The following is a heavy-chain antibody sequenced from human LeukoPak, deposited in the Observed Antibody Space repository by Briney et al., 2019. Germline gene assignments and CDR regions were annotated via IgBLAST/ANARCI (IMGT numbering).Heavy chain of an antibody. D-gene: IGHD1-26*01. V-gene: IGHV3-48*01. CDR3: ARGGSLGVGATYYFDY. J-gene: IGHJ4*02. Sequence: QTGGSLRLSCGASGITFSSYSMNWVRQAPGKGLEWVSYISSSGSTKYYADSVKGRFTISRDNVRNSLYLQMNSLRAEDTAVYFCARGGSLGVGATYYFDYWGQGTLVTVSS. CDR2: ISSSGSTK. CDR1: GITFSSYS.